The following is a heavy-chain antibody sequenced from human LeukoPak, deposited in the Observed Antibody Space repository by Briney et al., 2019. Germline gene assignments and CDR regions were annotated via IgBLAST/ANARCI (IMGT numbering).Heavy chain of an antibody. CDR1: GFTFSSYG. Sequence: GGSLSLSCAASGFTFSSYGMHWVRQAPGKGLVWVAFIRYDGSNNYYADSVKGRFTISRDNSKNTLYLQMNSLRAEDTAVYYCASPTVTTGFYDYWGQGALVTVSS. J-gene: IGHJ4*02. CDR3: ASPTVTTGFYDY. D-gene: IGHD4-11*01. V-gene: IGHV3-30*02. CDR2: IRYDGSNN.